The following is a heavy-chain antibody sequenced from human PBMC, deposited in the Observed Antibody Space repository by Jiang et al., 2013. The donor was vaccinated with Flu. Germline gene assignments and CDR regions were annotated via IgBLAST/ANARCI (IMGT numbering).Heavy chain of an antibody. D-gene: IGHD6-19*01. CDR1: GYTFTGYY. J-gene: IGHJ5*02. CDR3: ARVDSSGWTWFDP. Sequence: GAEVKKPGASVKVSCKASGYTFTGYYMHWVRQAPGQGLEWMGWINPNSGGTNYAQKFQGWVTMTRDTSISTAYMELSRLRSDDTAVYYCARVDSSGWTWFDPWGQGTLVTVSS. V-gene: IGHV1-2*04. CDR2: INPNSGGT.